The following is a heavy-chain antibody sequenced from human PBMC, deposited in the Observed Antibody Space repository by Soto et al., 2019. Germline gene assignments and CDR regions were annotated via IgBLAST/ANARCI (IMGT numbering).Heavy chain of an antibody. CDR3: ARDSSGYYWFDP. Sequence: PXETLSLTCAFSVFSISSGYFWGWIRQPPGKGPEWLGSIYHSGTNYYNPSVKGRVTISVDTYKNQFSLKMSSVTAADTAVYYCARDSSGYYWFDPWGQGTLVIVSS. V-gene: IGHV4-38-2*02. CDR1: VFSISSGYF. D-gene: IGHD3-22*01. J-gene: IGHJ5*02. CDR2: IYHSGTN.